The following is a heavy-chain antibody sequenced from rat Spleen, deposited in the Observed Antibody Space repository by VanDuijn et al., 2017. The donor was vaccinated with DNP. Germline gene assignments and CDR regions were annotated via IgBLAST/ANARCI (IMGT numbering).Heavy chain of an antibody. CDR1: GFSLTNYG. CDR3: TRESWGYVMDA. Sequence: QVQLRESGPVLVQASETLSLTCTVSGFSLTNYGVIWVRQSPGKGLEWLGIIWGHGNTDYNSALKSRLSINRDTSKSQVFLKRNSLQSDDTATYYCTRESWGYVMDAWGQGASVTVSS. J-gene: IGHJ4*01. CDR2: IWGHGNT. V-gene: IGHV2S75*01. D-gene: IGHD5-1*01.